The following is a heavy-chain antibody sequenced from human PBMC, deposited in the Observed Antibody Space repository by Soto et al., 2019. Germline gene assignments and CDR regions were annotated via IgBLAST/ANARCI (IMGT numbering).Heavy chain of an antibody. CDR1: GFTFSSYW. V-gene: IGHV3-7*03. J-gene: IGHJ6*02. Sequence: GGSLRLSCAASGFTFSSYWMSWVRQAPGKGLEWVANIKQDGSEKYYVDSVRGRFTISRDNAKNSLYLQMNSLRAEDTAVYYCARADSSGYYYYYGMDVWGQGTTVTVSS. D-gene: IGHD3-22*01. CDR3: ARADSSGYYYYYGMDV. CDR2: IKQDGSEK.